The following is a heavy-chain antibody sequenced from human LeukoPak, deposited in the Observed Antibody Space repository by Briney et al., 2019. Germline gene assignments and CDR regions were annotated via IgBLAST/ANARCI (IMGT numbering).Heavy chain of an antibody. Sequence: GGSLRLSCAASGFTFSSYAMHWVRQAPGKGLERVAVISYDGSNKYYADSVKGRFTISRDNSKNTLYLQMNSLRAEDTAVYYCARPRDSIAVAGPFDYWGQGTLVTVSS. CDR1: GFTFSSYA. J-gene: IGHJ4*02. D-gene: IGHD6-19*01. CDR2: ISYDGSNK. CDR3: ARPRDSIAVAGPFDY. V-gene: IGHV3-30*04.